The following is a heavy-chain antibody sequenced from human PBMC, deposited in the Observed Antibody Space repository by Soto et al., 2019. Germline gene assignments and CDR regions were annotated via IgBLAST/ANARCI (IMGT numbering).Heavy chain of an antibody. CDR3: ARGTTTSAFSAMDV. D-gene: IGHD1-1*01. V-gene: IGHV3-30-3*01. J-gene: IGHJ6*02. CDR2: ISYDGDNK. Sequence: QVQLVESGGGVVQPGRSLRLSCAASGFTFSYHALNWVRQAPGKGLEWVALISYDGDNKYIAESVKGRFTISRDNSKNTVSLQMNSLRTEDTAMYFCARGTTTSAFSAMDVWGQGTTVTVSS. CDR1: GFTFSYHA.